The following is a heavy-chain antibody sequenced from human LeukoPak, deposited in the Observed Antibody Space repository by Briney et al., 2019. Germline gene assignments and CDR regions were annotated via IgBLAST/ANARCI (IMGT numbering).Heavy chain of an antibody. Sequence: TSETLSLTCTVSGGSISSGGYYWSWIRQPPGKGLEWIGYIYYSGSTNYNPSLKSRVTISVDTSKNQFSLKLSSVTAADTAVYYCARTHTYYYDSGGYYYDYWGQGTLVTVSS. CDR3: ARTHTYYYDSGGYYYDY. CDR2: IYYSGST. D-gene: IGHD3-22*01. V-gene: IGHV4-61*08. J-gene: IGHJ4*02. CDR1: GGSISSGGYY.